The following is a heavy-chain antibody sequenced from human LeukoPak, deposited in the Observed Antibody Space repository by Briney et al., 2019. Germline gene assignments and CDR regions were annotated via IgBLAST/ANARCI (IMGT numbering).Heavy chain of an antibody. D-gene: IGHD2-15*01. CDR2: IFHSGST. CDR3: ARHESIIVVVAARGFDY. J-gene: IGHJ4*02. Sequence: SETLSLTCTVSGGSISSSRYYWAWIRQPPGKGLEWIGVIFHSGSTNYNPSLKSRVTISVDTSKNQFSLKLSSVTAADTAVYYCARHESIIVVVAARGFDYWGQGTLVTVSS. CDR1: GGSISSSRYY. V-gene: IGHV4-39*01.